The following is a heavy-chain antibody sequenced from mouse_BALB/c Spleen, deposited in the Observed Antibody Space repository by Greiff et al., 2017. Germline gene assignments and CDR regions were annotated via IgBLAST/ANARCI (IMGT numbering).Heavy chain of an antibody. D-gene: IGHD2-4*01. Sequence: EVQLVESGGGLVQPGGSRKLSCAASGFTFSSFGMHWVRQAPEKGLEWVAYISSGSSTIYYADTVKGRFTLSRDNPKNTLFLQMTSLRSEDTAMYYCARGYYDYDGFAYWGQGTLVTVSA. CDR1: GFTFSSFG. V-gene: IGHV5-17*02. CDR3: ARGYYDYDGFAY. J-gene: IGHJ3*01. CDR2: ISSGSSTI.